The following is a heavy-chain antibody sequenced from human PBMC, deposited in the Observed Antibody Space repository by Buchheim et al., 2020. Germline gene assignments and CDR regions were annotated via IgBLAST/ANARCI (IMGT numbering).Heavy chain of an antibody. CDR1: GGSFSGYY. J-gene: IGHJ4*02. CDR3: AGGGSSGSDY. Sequence: QVQLQQWGAGLLKPSETLSLNCAVYGGSFSGYYWSWIRQPPGKGLEWSREINHCGSTNYNPSLKSRVTISVDTSKNQFSLKLRSVAAADTAVYYCAGGGSSGSDYWGQGTL. V-gene: IGHV4-34*01. D-gene: IGHD6-19*01. CDR2: INHCGST.